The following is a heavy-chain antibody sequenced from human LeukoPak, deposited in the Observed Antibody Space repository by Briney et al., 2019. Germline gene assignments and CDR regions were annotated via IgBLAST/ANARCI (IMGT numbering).Heavy chain of an antibody. CDR1: GGSISSYC. CDR2: IYTSGGT. D-gene: IGHD3-22*01. J-gene: IGHJ4*02. CDR3: ARLYYDSSGYALDY. Sequence: SETLSLTCTVSGGSISSYCWSWIRQPPGKGLEWIGYIYTSGGTNYNPSLKSRVTISVDTSKNQFSLKLSSVTAADTAVYYCARLYYDSSGYALDYWGQGTLVTVSS. V-gene: IGHV4-4*09.